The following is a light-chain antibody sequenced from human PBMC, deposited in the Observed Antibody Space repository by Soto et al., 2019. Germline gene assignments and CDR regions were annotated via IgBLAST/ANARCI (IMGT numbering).Light chain of an antibody. J-gene: IGLJ2*01. CDR2: EVS. CDR3: ASYTSSSTSVI. V-gene: IGLV2-14*01. Sequence: ALTQPASVSGSPGQSITISCTGTSSDVGGYKYVSWYQQHPDKAPKLIIFEVSNRPSGISSRFSGSKSGNTASLTISGLQAEDEADYYCASYTSSSTSVIFGRGTKVTVL. CDR1: SSDVGGYKY.